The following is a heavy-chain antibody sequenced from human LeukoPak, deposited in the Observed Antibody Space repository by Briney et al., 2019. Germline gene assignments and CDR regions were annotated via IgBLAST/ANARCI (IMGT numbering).Heavy chain of an antibody. CDR1: GFTFSSYS. Sequence: GGSLRLSCAASGFTFSSYSMNWVRQAPGKGLEWVSYISSSSSTIYQADSVKGRFTISRDNAKNSLYLEMNSLRAEDTAVYYCTTGSVDYGDYDWYFDLWGRGTLVTVSS. D-gene: IGHD4-17*01. CDR3: TTGSVDYGDYDWYFDL. J-gene: IGHJ2*01. CDR2: ISSSSSTI. V-gene: IGHV3-48*01.